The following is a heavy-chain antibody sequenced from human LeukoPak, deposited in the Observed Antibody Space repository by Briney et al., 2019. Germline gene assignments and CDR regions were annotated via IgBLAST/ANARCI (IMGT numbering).Heavy chain of an antibody. CDR3: AKPGFTMIVF. J-gene: IGHJ4*02. CDR1: RFTFSNYW. D-gene: IGHD3-22*01. CDR2: INQDGSEK. Sequence: GGSLRLSCAASRFTFSNYWMSWVRQAPGKGLEWVANINQDGSEKYYVDSVRGRFSISRDNAKNSLYLQMNSLRAEDTAVYYCAKPGFTMIVFWGQGTLVTVSS. V-gene: IGHV3-7*05.